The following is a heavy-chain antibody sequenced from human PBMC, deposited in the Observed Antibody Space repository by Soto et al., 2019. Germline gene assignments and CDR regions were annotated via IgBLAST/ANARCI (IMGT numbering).Heavy chain of an antibody. D-gene: IGHD4-17*01. Sequence: NPSETLSLTCTVSGGSISSYYWNWVRQPPGKGLEWIGCIPYTGSTSSIPSLRSRVTITLDKTKTHFSLKLTSVTAADTAIYYCARDPYGGFSGGAYYYDALDVWGQGTTVTVSS. CDR3: ARDPYGGFSGGAYYYDALDV. J-gene: IGHJ6*02. CDR2: IPYTGST. CDR1: GGSISSYY. V-gene: IGHV4-59*01.